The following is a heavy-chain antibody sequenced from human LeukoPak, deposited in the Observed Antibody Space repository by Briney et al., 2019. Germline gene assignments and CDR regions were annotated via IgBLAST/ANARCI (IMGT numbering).Heavy chain of an antibody. CDR1: GGSISSYY. Sequence: SETLSLTCTVSGGSISSYYWSWIRQPPGKGLEWIGYIYYRGSTNYTPSLKSRVTISVDTSKNQFSLKLSSVTAADTAVYYCASGGPYYYGSGSYPHWGQGTLVTVSS. CDR2: IYYRGST. J-gene: IGHJ4*02. CDR3: ASGGPYYYGSGSYPH. D-gene: IGHD3-10*01. V-gene: IGHV4-59*01.